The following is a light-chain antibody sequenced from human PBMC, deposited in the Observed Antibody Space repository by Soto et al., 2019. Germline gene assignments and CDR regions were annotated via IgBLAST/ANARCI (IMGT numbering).Light chain of an antibody. CDR1: QRLSGSN. Sequence: EIVLTQSPGTLSLSPGERANISCRASQRLSGSNVGWYQQRPGQAPSLLIYGASKRTTGVPDRFSGSGSGTDFTLTITRLEHEDVAVYYCHYYGRSPLPFGGGNKVAIK. V-gene: IGKV3-20*01. J-gene: IGKJ4*01. CDR3: HYYGRSPLP. CDR2: GAS.